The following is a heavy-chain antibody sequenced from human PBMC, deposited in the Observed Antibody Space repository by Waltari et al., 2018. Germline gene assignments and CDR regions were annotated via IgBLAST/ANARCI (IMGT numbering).Heavy chain of an antibody. V-gene: IGHV3-33*08. J-gene: IGHJ3*02. CDR2: IWYDGSNK. D-gene: IGHD3-10*01. CDR1: GFTFSSYG. CDR3: ARVGRLSDAFDI. Sequence: QVQLVESGGGVVQPGRSLRLSCAASGFTFSSYGMHWVRQAPGKGLEWVAVIWYDGSNKYYSDCGKGRFTISRDNSKNTLYLQMNSLRAEDTAVYDCARVGRLSDAFDIWGQGTMVTVSS.